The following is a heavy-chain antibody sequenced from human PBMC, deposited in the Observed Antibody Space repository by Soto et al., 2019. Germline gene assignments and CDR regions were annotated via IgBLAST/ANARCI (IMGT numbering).Heavy chain of an antibody. CDR3: ANTGERRRPTVGAPDQRLKEIDY. CDR2: ISGSGGST. J-gene: IGHJ4*02. Sequence: EVQLLESGGGLVQPGGSLRLSCAASGFTFSSYAMSWVRQAPGKGLEWVSAISGSGGSTYYADSVKGRFTIYRDNSKNTLYLKMNSLRAEDTAVYYCANTGERRRPTVGAPDQRLKEIDYWGQGTLVTVSS. D-gene: IGHD1-26*01. V-gene: IGHV3-23*01. CDR1: GFTFSSYA.